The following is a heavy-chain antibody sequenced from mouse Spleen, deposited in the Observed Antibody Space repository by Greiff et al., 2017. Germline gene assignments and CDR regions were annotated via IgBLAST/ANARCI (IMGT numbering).Heavy chain of an antibody. V-gene: IGHV1-55*01. J-gene: IGHJ2*01. CDR3: ANYYGNYEEGFDY. Sequence: VQLQQPGAELVKPGASVKMSCKASGYTFTSYWITWVKQRPGQGLEWIGDIYPGSGSTNYNEKFKSKATLTVDTSSSTAYMQLSSLTSEDSAVYYCANYYGNYEEGFDYWGQGTTLTVSS. D-gene: IGHD2-1*01. CDR1: GYTFTSYW. CDR2: IYPGSGST.